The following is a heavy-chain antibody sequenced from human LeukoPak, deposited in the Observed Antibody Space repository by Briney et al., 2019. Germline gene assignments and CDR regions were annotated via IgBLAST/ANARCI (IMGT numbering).Heavy chain of an antibody. CDR2: TSPNGRDT. CDR1: GFTFGTSW. J-gene: IGHJ4*02. D-gene: IGHD3-10*01. V-gene: IGHV3-7*01. Sequence: GGSLRLSCAASGFTFGTSWMSWFRRAPGTGLQWVAHTSPNGRDTYYVDSVRGRFIISRDNPKNSLYLQMNSLRAEDTALYYCARGRGYVSGSPDYWGQGTLVTVSS. CDR3: ARGRGYVSGSPDY.